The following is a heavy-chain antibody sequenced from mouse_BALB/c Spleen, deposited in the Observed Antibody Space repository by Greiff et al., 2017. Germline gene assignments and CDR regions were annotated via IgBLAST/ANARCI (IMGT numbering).Heavy chain of an antibody. V-gene: IGHV5-17*02. D-gene: IGHD2-1*01. CDR3: ARRGIYYGNYFYAMDY. CDR1: GFTFSSFG. Sequence: EVQRVESGGGLVQPGGSRKLSCAASGFTFSSFGMHWVRQAPEKGLEWVAYISSGSSTIYYADTVKGRFTISRDNPKNTLFLQMTSLRSEDTAMYYCARRGIYYGNYFYAMDYWGQGTSVTVSS. CDR2: ISSGSSTI. J-gene: IGHJ4*01.